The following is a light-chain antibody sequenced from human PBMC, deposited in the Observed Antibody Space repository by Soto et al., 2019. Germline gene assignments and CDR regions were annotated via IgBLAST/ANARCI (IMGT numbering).Light chain of an antibody. CDR2: WAS. J-gene: IGKJ5*01. V-gene: IGKV4-1*01. Sequence: DIVMTQSPDSLAVSLGETATINCKSSQSLLYSSNNRNYLVWYQHKPGQPPKLLIYWASTRELGVPDRFSGSGSGTDFTLTISRLQAEDVAVYYCQQYISTPITFGQGTRGEIK. CDR1: QSLLYSSNNRNY. CDR3: QQYISTPIT.